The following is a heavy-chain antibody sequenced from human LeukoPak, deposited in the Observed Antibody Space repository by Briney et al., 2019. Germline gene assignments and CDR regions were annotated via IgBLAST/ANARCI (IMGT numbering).Heavy chain of an antibody. CDR3: VRDDRGIAVGSRDH. Sequence: QPGGSLRLSCAASGFSFSNHWMIWVRQAPGKGLEWVATINPDGTEKRYVDSVKGRFTISRDNGKNSLYLQMSSLRAEDTAVYYCVRDDRGIAVGSRDHGAQGSLVTASS. CDR1: GFSFSNHW. D-gene: IGHD6-19*01. J-gene: IGHJ4*02. V-gene: IGHV3-7*03. CDR2: INPDGTEK.